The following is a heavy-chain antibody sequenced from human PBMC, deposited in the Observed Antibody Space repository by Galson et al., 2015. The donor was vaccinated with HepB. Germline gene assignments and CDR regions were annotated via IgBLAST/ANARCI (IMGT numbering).Heavy chain of an antibody. CDR1: GFTFNIYA. CDR2: ASASSHIT. D-gene: IGHD2-15*01. CDR3: ARDNTLGDAFDI. V-gene: IGHV1-18*01. Sequence: SLKVSCKASGFTFNIYAIRWVRQAPEQGLEWLGSASASSHITNSAQKIQGRVTMTTDTSTKTALMELRSLTSDDTAVYYCARDNTLGDAFDIWGQGTMVTVSS. J-gene: IGHJ3*02.